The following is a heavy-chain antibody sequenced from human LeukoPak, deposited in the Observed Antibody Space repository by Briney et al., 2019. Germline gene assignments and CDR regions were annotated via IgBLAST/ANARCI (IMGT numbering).Heavy chain of an antibody. D-gene: IGHD4-23*01. CDR3: ARGETDDYGGNNWFDP. J-gene: IGHJ5*02. Sequence: ASVKVSCKASGYTFTSYDINWVRQATGQGHEWMGWMNPDSGNTGYAQKFQGRVTMTRNTSISTAYMELRSLRSEDTAVYYCARGETDDYGGNNWFDPWGQGTLVTVSS. CDR1: GYTFTSYD. CDR2: MNPDSGNT. V-gene: IGHV1-8*01.